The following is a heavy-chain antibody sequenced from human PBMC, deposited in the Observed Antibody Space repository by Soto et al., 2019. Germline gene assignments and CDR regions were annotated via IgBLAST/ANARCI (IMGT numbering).Heavy chain of an antibody. CDR3: AIATAYYYDSSGYYFWAFDI. CDR1: GGTFSSYA. D-gene: IGHD3-22*01. V-gene: IGHV1-69*01. CDR2: IIPIFGTA. Sequence: QVQLVQSGAEVKKPGSSVKVSCKASGGTFSSYAISWVRQAPGQGLEWMGGIIPIFGTANYAQKFQGRVTITADESTSTAYMELSSLRSEDTAVYYCAIATAYYYDSSGYYFWAFDIWGQGTMVTVSS. J-gene: IGHJ3*02.